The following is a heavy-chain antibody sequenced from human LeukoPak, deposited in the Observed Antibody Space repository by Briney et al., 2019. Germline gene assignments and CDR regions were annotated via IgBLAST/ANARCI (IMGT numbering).Heavy chain of an antibody. CDR1: GYSFTNYW. CDR3: ARHGPYCSGGSCYYYYGMDV. CDR2: IYPGDSDT. Sequence: GEPLKISCKGSGYSFTNYWIGWVRQMPGKGLEWMGIIYPGDSDTRYSPSFQGHVTISADKSISTAYLQWSSLKASDTAMYYCARHGPYCSGGSCYYYYGMDVWGQGTTVTVSS. D-gene: IGHD2-15*01. J-gene: IGHJ6*02. V-gene: IGHV5-51*01.